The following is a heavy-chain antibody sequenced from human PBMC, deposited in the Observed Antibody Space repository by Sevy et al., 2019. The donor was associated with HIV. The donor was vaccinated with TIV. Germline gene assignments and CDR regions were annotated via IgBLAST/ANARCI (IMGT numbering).Heavy chain of an antibody. Sequence: ASVKVSCKASGGTFNSYIFTWVRQAPGQGLEWMGAITPILGRVNYSQKFQGRVTITADESTTTVYMDLSSLRSEDTAVYYCAAWSISLYSWGQGTLVTVSS. D-gene: IGHD2-8*01. CDR1: GGTFNSYI. V-gene: IGHV1-69*10. J-gene: IGHJ4*02. CDR3: AAWSISLYS. CDR2: ITPILGRV.